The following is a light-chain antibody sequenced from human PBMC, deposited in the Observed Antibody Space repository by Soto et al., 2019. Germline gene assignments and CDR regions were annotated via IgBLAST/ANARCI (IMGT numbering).Light chain of an antibody. CDR3: QQYGSSPPIT. Sequence: EKVMTQSPATLSVSPGERATLSCRASQSVSSNLAWYQQKPGQAPRLLIYGASSRATGIPDKFSGSGSGTDFTLTISRLEPEDFAVYYCQQYGSSPPITFGQGTRLEI. CDR2: GAS. V-gene: IGKV3-20*01. CDR1: QSVSSN. J-gene: IGKJ5*01.